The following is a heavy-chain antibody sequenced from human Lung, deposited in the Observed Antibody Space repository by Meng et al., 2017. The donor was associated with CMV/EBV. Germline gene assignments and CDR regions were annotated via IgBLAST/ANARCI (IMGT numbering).Heavy chain of an antibody. CDR1: GFTFSSYW. D-gene: IGHD2-15*01. Sequence: GGSLRLYCAASGFTFSSYWMSWARQAPGKGLEWVANIRFDGRESHHVDSVKGRLTISRDNAKNSLYLQMNSLRVEDTAVYYCARDTPADWGQGNMVNGSS. V-gene: IGHV3-7*01. CDR2: IRFDGRES. J-gene: IGHJ4*02. CDR3: ARDTPAD.